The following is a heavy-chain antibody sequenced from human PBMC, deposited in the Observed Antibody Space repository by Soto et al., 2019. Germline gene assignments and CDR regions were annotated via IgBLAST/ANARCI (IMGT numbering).Heavy chain of an antibody. CDR1: GFTFSSYW. CDR2: IKQDGSEK. V-gene: IGHV3-7*03. CDR3: AKGSIARRSHHFDY. J-gene: IGHJ4*02. Sequence: GGSLRLSCAASGFTFSSYWMSWVRQAPGKGLEWVANIKQDGSEKYYVDSVKGRFTISRDNAKNSLYLQMNSLRAEDTAVYYCAKGSIARRSHHFDYWGQGTLVTVSS. D-gene: IGHD6-6*01.